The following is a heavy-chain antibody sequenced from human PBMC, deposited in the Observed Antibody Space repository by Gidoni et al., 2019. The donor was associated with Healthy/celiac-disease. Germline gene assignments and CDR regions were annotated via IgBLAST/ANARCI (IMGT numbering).Heavy chain of an antibody. Sequence: QVQLVQSGAEVRKLGSSVKVSCRASGGPFGSYASSWVRQAPGQGLEWMGRIIPILGIANYAQKFQGRVTITADKSTSTAYMELSSLRSEDTAVYYCARDLIAVAGRYYYYGMDVWGQGTTVTVSS. J-gene: IGHJ6*02. D-gene: IGHD6-19*01. CDR1: GGPFGSYA. CDR3: ARDLIAVAGRYYYYGMDV. V-gene: IGHV1-69*04. CDR2: IIPILGIA.